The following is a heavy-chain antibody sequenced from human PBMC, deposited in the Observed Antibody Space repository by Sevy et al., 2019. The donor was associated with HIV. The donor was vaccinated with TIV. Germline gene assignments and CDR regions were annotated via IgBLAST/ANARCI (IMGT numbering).Heavy chain of an antibody. CDR2: ISGYNGDT. V-gene: IGHV1-18*01. CDR3: ARAPSGSQGPGQYFQH. D-gene: IGHD1-26*01. CDR1: GYTFNSYV. J-gene: IGHJ1*01. Sequence: ASVKVSCNASGYTFNSYVITCVRQAPGQGLEWMGKISGYNGDTKYGQKFQGRVTMTTDPSTSTAYMELRSLKSDDTAVYYCARAPSGSQGPGQYFQHWGQGTLVTVSS.